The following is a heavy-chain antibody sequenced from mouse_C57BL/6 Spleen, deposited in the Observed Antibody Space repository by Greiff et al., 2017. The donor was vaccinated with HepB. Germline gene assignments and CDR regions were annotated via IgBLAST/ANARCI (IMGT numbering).Heavy chain of an antibody. V-gene: IGHV1-55*01. CDR3: ARERTGTFYYAMDY. Sequence: QVQLQQPGAELVKPGASVKMSCKASGYTFTSYWITWVNQRPGQGLEWIGDIYPGSGSTNYNEKFKSKATLTVDTSSSTAYMQLSSLTSEDSAVYYCARERTGTFYYAMDYWGQGTSVTVSS. CDR2: IYPGSGST. J-gene: IGHJ4*01. D-gene: IGHD4-1*01. CDR1: GYTFTSYW.